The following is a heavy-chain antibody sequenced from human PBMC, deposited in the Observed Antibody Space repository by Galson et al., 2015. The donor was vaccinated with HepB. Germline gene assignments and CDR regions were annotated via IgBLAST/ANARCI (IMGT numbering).Heavy chain of an antibody. J-gene: IGHJ4*02. D-gene: IGHD4-17*01. CDR2: ISGSRTYT. Sequence: LSCAASGFTFSDYYMSWIRQAPGKGLEWLSYISGSRTYTNYADSVKGRFTISRDNAKNSLFLQMNSLRAEDTAVYYCARVADADYGDHTYFDSWGQGILVTVSS. V-gene: IGHV3-11*06. CDR1: GFTFSDYY. CDR3: ARVADADYGDHTYFDS.